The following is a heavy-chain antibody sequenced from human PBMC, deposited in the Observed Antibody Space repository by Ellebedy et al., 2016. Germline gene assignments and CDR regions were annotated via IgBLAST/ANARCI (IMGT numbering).Heavy chain of an antibody. CDR2: ISWNSDSI. V-gene: IGHV3-9*01. CDR3: ARGQLVSPTLYYTLDYYMDV. Sequence: SLKISXAASGFTFDDYAMHWVRQAPGKGLEWVSGISWNSDSIGYADSVKGRFTISRDNAKNSLYLQMNSLRAEDTAVYYCARGQLVSPTLYYTLDYYMDVWGKGTTVTVS. CDR1: GFTFDDYA. D-gene: IGHD6-6*01. J-gene: IGHJ6*03.